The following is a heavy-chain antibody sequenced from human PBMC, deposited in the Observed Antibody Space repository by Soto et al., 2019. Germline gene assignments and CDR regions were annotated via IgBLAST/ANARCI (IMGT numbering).Heavy chain of an antibody. CDR3: ARAFAGVGYGDYSYLYFDY. J-gene: IGHJ4*02. V-gene: IGHV4-61*01. CDR2: IYYSGST. CDR1: GGSVSSGSYY. D-gene: IGHD4-17*01. Sequence: SETLSLTCTVSGGSVSSGSYYWSWIRQPPGKGLEWIGYIYYSGSTNYNPSLKSRVTISVDTSKNQFSLKLSSVTAADTAVYYCARAFAGVGYGDYSYLYFDYWGQGTLVTVSS.